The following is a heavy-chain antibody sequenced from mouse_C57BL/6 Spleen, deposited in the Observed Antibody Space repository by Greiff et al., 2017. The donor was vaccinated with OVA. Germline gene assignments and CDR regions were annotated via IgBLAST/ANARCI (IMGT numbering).Heavy chain of an antibody. J-gene: IGHJ2*01. CDR2: IDPSDSYT. Sequence: QVQLQQPGAELVMPGASVKLSCKASGYTFTSYWMHWVKQRPGQGLEWIGEIDPSDSYTNYNQKFKGKSTLTVDKSSSTAYMQLSSLTSEDSAVYCCARWGKGFDYWGQGTTLTVSS. CDR1: GYTFTSYW. V-gene: IGHV1-69*01. CDR3: ARWGKGFDY.